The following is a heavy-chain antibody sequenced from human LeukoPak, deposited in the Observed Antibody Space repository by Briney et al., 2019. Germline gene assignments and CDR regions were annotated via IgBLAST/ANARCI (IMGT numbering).Heavy chain of an antibody. Sequence: SGGSLRLSCAASGFTFTSAWMSWVRQAPGKGLEWVGRIKGKTAAGAPDYVASVKGRFTISRDDSKNTLFLQMNSLKTEDTAVYYCITGDYDFWSGFYSPNHYFDYWGQGTLVTVPS. V-gene: IGHV3-15*01. CDR3: ITGDYDFWSGFYSPNHYFDY. J-gene: IGHJ4*02. CDR1: GFTFTSAW. CDR2: IKGKTAAGAP. D-gene: IGHD3-3*01.